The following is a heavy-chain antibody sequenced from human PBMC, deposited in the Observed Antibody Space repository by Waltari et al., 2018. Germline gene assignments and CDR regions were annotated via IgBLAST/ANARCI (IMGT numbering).Heavy chain of an antibody. CDR1: TLPFHTAW. D-gene: IGHD6-13*01. Sequence: EVQLVEAGGGLVKPGGALRLSCGASTLPFHTAWMSWVRQAPGGGWGVFGHMKSHSGGGTTDYAAAVKGRFSSSRDDSKNTVDLQMSSLKTEDTAVYYCTTGTGPTAAASDYWGQGTLVTVSS. CDR2: MKSHSGGGTT. J-gene: IGHJ4*02. CDR3: TTGTGPTAAASDY. V-gene: IGHV3-15*01.